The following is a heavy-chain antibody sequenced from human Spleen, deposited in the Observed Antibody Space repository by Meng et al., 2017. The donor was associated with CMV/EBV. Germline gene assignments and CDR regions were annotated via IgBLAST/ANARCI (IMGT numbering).Heavy chain of an antibody. V-gene: IGHV3-74*01. Sequence: ASGFTFSCYWMEWVRHAPGKGLVWVSHINTDGSSTRYADSVKGRLTISRDNAKNTLYLEMNSLRAEDTAVYYCARVRCSGGSCWVDPWGQGTLVTVSS. D-gene: IGHD2-15*01. CDR1: GFTFSCYW. CDR2: INTDGSST. CDR3: ARVRCSGGSCWVDP. J-gene: IGHJ5*02.